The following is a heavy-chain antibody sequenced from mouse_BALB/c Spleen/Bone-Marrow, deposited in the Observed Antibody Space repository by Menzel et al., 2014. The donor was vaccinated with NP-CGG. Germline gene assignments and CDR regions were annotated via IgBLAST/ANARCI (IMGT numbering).Heavy chain of an antibody. CDR2: ILPGSGST. CDR3: TRGEFPVFSH. Sequence: LVESGAELMKPGASVKISCKATGYTFSSYWIEWVKQRPGHGLEWIGEILPGSGSTNYNEKFKGKATFTADTSSNTVYVHHKSVISEDSAVFLCTRGEFPVFSHWGRGTLVSVSA. CDR1: GYTFSSYW. J-gene: IGHJ3*01. V-gene: IGHV1-9*01.